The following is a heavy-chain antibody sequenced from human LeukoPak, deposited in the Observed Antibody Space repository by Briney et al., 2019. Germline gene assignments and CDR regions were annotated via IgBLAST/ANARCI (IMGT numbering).Heavy chain of an antibody. V-gene: IGHV4-4*07. J-gene: IGHJ5*02. CDR3: ARGLPAALNWFDP. D-gene: IGHD2-2*01. Sequence: SETLSLTCTVSGGSISSYYWSWIRQPAGRGLGWIGRIYTSGSTNYNPSLKSRVTMSVDTSKNQFSLKLSSMTAADTAVYYCARGLPAALNWFDPWGQGTLVTVSS. CDR1: GGSISSYY. CDR2: IYTSGST.